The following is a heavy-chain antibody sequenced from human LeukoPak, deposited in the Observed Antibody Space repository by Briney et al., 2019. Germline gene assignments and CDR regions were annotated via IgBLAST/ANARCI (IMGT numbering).Heavy chain of an antibody. Sequence: GGSLRLSCAAPGFTFSSYDMHWVRQATGKGLEWVSAIGTAGDPYYPGSVKGRFTISRENAKNSLYLQMNSLRAGDTAVYYCARSNYYGSGSYSNYYYYGMDVWGKGTTVTVSS. D-gene: IGHD3-10*01. CDR3: ARSNYYGSGSYSNYYYYGMDV. J-gene: IGHJ6*04. V-gene: IGHV3-13*05. CDR1: GFTFSSYD. CDR2: IGTAGDP.